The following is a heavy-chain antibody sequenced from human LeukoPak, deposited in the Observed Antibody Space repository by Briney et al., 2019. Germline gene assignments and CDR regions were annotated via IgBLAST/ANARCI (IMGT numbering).Heavy chain of an antibody. J-gene: IGHJ4*02. Sequence: ASVKVSCKASGYTFTSYDINWVRQATGQGLEWMGWMNPNSGNTGYAQKFQGRVTMTRNTSISTAYMELSSLRSEDTAVYYCARGSMLGRSGGSCYSYWGQGTLVTVSS. CDR1: GYTFTSYD. V-gene: IGHV1-8*01. CDR3: ARGSMLGRSGGSCYSY. CDR2: MNPNSGNT. D-gene: IGHD2-15*01.